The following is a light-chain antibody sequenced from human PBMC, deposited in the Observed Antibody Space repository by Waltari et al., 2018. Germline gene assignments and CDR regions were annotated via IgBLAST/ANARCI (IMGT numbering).Light chain of an antibody. V-gene: IGLV3-21*04. J-gene: IGLJ2*01. CDR3: LVWHSTTDHHGV. Sequence: SYVVTQSPSVSVAPGETARITCGGDNIGSKSVHWYQQRPGQAPVLVISYYSDRPSGIPERFPGSNSGNTATLTISWVEADDEADYYCLVWHSTTDHHGVFGGGTKLTVL. CDR1: NIGSKS. CDR2: YYS.